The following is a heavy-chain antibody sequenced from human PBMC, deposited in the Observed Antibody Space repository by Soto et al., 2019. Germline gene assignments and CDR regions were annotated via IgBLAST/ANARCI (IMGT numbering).Heavy chain of an antibody. D-gene: IGHD3-10*01. CDR2: ISGSGGST. CDR1: GFTFSSYA. CDR3: AKVVGSGSYYPPDYYYYGMDV. Sequence: GGSLRLSCVASGFTFSSYAMSWVRQAPGKGLEWVSAISGSGGSTYYADSVKGRFTISRDNSKNTLYLQMNSLRAEDTAVYYCAKVVGSGSYYPPDYYYYGMDVWGQGTTVTVSS. J-gene: IGHJ6*02. V-gene: IGHV3-23*01.